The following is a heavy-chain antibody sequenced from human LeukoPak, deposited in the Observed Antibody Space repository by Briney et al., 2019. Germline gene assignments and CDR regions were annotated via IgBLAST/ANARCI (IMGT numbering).Heavy chain of an antibody. CDR2: ISSSSSTI. D-gene: IGHD6-19*01. V-gene: IGHV3-48*01. Sequence: GGSLRLSCAASGFTFSSYSMNWVRQAPGKGLEWVSYISSSSSTIYYADSVKGRFTISRDNAKNSLYLQMNSLRAEDTAVYYRARGRIAVADNWFDPWGQGTLVTVSS. CDR3: ARGRIAVADNWFDP. CDR1: GFTFSSYS. J-gene: IGHJ5*02.